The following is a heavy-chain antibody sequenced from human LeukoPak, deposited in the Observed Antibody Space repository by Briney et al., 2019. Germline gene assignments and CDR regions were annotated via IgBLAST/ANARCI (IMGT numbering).Heavy chain of an antibody. CDR3: ASIVVVPAATLDAFDI. CDR1: GDSVSSNSAA. J-gene: IGHJ3*02. V-gene: IGHV6-1*01. Sequence: SQTLSLTCAISGDSVSSNSAAWNWIRQSPSRGLEWLGRTYYRSKWYNDYAVSVKSRITINPDTSKNQFSLQLNSVTPEDTAVYYCASIVVVPAATLDAFDIWGQGTMVTVSS. D-gene: IGHD2-2*01. CDR2: TYYRSKWYN.